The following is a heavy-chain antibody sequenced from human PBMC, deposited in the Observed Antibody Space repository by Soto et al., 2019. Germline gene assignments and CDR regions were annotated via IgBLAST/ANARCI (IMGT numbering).Heavy chain of an antibody. Sequence: QIQLLQYGAEVKKPGASVKVTCKASGYTFRNFGISWVRQAPGQGLEWMGWISAYNANANYAQKFQGRLTMTADTSTSTAYMELRSLRSDDTAVYYCARENSYFDYWGQGTLVTVSS. J-gene: IGHJ4*02. V-gene: IGHV1-18*01. CDR3: ARENSYFDY. CDR2: ISAYNANA. CDR1: GYTFRNFG.